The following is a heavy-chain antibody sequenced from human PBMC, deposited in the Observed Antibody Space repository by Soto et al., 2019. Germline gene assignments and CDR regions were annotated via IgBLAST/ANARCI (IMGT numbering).Heavy chain of an antibody. J-gene: IGHJ4*02. CDR3: ARVRYLDF. V-gene: IGHV1-18*01. CDR1: GYTFSSYG. Sequence: QVQLVQSGAEVKKPGASVKVSCRASGYTFSSYGISWVRQAPGQGLEWVGWISAYNGYTNDVQKFQGRVTMTKDTSTNPAYMELRSLRSDDTAIYYCARVRYLDFLGEGTLVTVAS. CDR2: ISAYNGYT.